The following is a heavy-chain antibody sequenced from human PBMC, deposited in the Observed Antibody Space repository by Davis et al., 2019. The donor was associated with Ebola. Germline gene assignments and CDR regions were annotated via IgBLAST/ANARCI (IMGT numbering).Heavy chain of an antibody. CDR3: ARAPGPLGYCSGGSCKYYYYGMDV. J-gene: IGHJ6*02. CDR2: IYHSGGT. CDR1: GYSISTGYY. Sequence: SETLSLTCTVSGYSISTGYYWGWIRQPPGKGLEWIGSIYHSGGTFYNSSLSSRLTISVDTSKNQFSLKLSSVTAADTAVYYCARAPGPLGYCSGGSCKYYYYGMDVWGQGTTVTVSS. D-gene: IGHD2-15*01. V-gene: IGHV4-38-2*02.